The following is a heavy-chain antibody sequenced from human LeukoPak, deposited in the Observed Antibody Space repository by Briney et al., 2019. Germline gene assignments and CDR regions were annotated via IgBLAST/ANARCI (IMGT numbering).Heavy chain of an antibody. CDR2: IIPTFGTA. CDR1: GGTFSSYA. J-gene: IGHJ6*04. V-gene: IGHV1-69*06. Sequence: ASVTVSCKASGGTFSSYAISWVRQAPGQGLEWMGGIIPTFGTANYAQKFQGRVTITADKSTSTAYMELSSLRSEDTAVYYCARGSGYYYYYSMDVWGKGTTVTVSS. CDR3: ARGSGYYYYYSMDV.